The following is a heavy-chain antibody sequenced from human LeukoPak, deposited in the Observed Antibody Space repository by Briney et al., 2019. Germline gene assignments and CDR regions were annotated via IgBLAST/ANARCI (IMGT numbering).Heavy chain of an antibody. J-gene: IGHJ4*02. V-gene: IGHV4-34*01. CDR3: AKTYDLYYFDY. CDR2: MNHSGSA. Sequence: PSETLSLTCAVYGGSFSGYYWSWIREPPGKGLEWIGEMNHSGSANYNPSLKSRVTISVDTSKHQSPQKLTAAAAANAAVYYCAKTYDLYYFDYWGQGTLVTVSS. D-gene: IGHD3-22*01. CDR1: GGSFSGYY.